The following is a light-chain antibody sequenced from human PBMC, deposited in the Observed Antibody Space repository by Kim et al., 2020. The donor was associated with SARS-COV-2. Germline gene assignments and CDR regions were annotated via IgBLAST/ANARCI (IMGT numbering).Light chain of an antibody. V-gene: IGLV7-43*01. J-gene: IGLJ3*02. CDR1: SGAVTSGYY. Sequence: QAVVTQEPSLTVSPGGTVTLTCASSSGAVTSGYYPNWFQQKPGQAPRALIHSTDNRHSWTPARISGSLLGGKAALTLSGVQPEDEANYYCLLKYGGAWVFGGGTQLTVL. CDR2: STD. CDR3: LLKYGGAWV.